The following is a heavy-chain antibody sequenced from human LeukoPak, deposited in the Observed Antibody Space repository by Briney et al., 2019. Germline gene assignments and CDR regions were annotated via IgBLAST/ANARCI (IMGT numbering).Heavy chain of an antibody. V-gene: IGHV3-21*01. CDR1: GFTFSSYS. CDR3: ARDLIRDGYNYLDY. J-gene: IGHJ4*02. D-gene: IGHD5-24*01. CDR2: ISSSSSYI. Sequence: GGSLRLSCAASGFTFSSYSMNWVRQAPGKGLEWVSSISSSSSYIYYADSVKGRFTISRDNDKNSLYLQMNSLRAEDTAVYYCARDLIRDGYNYLDYWGQGTLVTVSS.